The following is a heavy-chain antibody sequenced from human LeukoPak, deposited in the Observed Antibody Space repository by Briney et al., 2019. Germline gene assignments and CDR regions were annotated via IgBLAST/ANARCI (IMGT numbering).Heavy chain of an antibody. CDR1: GGSFSGYY. V-gene: IGHV4-34*01. CDR2: INHSGST. CDR3: ARGLDGDYDYYYYYGMDV. D-gene: IGHD4-17*01. Sequence: KPPETLSLTCAVYGGSFSGYYWSWIRQPPGKGLEWIGEINHSGSTNYNPSLKSRVTISVDTSKNQFSLKLSSVTAADTAVYYCARGLDGDYDYYYYYGMDVWGQGTTVTVSS. J-gene: IGHJ6*02.